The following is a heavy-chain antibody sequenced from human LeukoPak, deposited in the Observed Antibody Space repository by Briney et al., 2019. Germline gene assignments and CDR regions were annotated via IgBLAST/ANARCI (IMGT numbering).Heavy chain of an antibody. V-gene: IGHV4-61*01. Sequence: SETLYLTCTVSGGSVSSGSYYWSWIRQPPGKGLQWIGYIYYSGSTNYNPSLKSRVTISVDTSKNQFSLKLSSVTAADTAVYYCARVVVPAAKVRMNSRFDPWGQGTLVTVSS. D-gene: IGHD2-2*01. CDR1: GGSVSSGSYY. CDR2: IYYSGST. J-gene: IGHJ5*02. CDR3: ARVVVPAAKVRMNSRFDP.